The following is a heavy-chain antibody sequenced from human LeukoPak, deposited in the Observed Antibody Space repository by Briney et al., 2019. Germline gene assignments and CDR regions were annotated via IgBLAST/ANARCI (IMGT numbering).Heavy chain of an antibody. CDR2: ISGSGGST. J-gene: IGHJ4*02. CDR3: CWLQLNRGFDY. Sequence: GGSLRLSCAASGFTFSSYAMSWVRQAPGKGLEWVSAISGSGGSTYYADSVKGRFTISRDNSKNTLYLQMNSLRAEDTAVYYCCWLQLNRGFDYWGQGTLVTVSS. D-gene: IGHD5-24*01. CDR1: GFTFSSYA. V-gene: IGHV3-23*01.